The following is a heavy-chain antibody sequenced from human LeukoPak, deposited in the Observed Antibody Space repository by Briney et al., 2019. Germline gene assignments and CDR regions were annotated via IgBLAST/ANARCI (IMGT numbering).Heavy chain of an antibody. CDR2: RYYSGGT. CDR1: GGSITNDGYF. D-gene: IGHD2-21*02. J-gene: IGHJ5*02. Sequence: PSETLSLTCTVPGGSITNDGYFWTWIRHHPGRGLEWIGHRYYSGGTSYNPSFKSRAVISIDTSKNQLSLNLTSLSAADTATYYCATGLGYCGGDCYNLWGLGTRVTVST. V-gene: IGHV4-31*03. CDR3: ATGLGYCGGDCYNL.